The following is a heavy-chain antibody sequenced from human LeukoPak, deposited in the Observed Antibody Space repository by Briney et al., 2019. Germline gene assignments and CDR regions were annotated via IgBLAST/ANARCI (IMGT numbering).Heavy chain of an antibody. Sequence: GGSLRLSCAASGITFSSYAMSWVRQAPGKGLEWVANIKQDGSEQYYVDSVKGRFTISRDNAKNTLYLQMNSLRAEDTAVYYCATERAGERPRPLLSYYYMDVWGKGTTVTISS. D-gene: IGHD3-16*01. CDR2: IKQDGSEQ. V-gene: IGHV3-7*01. J-gene: IGHJ6*03. CDR3: ATERAGERPRPLLSYYYMDV. CDR1: GITFSSYA.